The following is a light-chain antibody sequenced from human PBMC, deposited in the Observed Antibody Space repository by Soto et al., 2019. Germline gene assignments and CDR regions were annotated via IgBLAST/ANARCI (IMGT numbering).Light chain of an antibody. CDR1: QSVSSN. J-gene: IGKJ1*01. Sequence: EIVMTQSPATLSVSPGERAILSCRASQSVSSNLAWYQQKPGQAPRLLIYGASTRATGIPARFSGSGSGTEFTLTISSLQSEDFAVYYCQQYNEWPPWTFGQGTKVEMK. CDR3: QQYNEWPPWT. V-gene: IGKV3-15*01. CDR2: GAS.